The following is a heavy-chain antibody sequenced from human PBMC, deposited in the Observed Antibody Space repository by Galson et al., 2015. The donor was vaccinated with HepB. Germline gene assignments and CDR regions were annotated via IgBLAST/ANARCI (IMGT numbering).Heavy chain of an antibody. CDR1: GSSFTGHY. J-gene: IGHJ6*02. Sequence: SVKVSCKASGSSFTGHYVHWVRQAPGQGLEWMGRINPNSGVPDYAQKFQGRVTMIRDTSISTAYMELTRLRSDDTAVYYCARDLVSGSYYYGMDVWGQGTTVTVSS. CDR2: INPNSGVP. D-gene: IGHD3-10*01. V-gene: IGHV1-2*06. CDR3: ARDLVSGSYYYGMDV.